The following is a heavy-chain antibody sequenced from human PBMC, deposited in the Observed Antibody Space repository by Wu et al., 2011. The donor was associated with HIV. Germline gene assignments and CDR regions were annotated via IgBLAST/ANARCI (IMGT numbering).Heavy chain of an antibody. CDR1: GYTFSGHY. D-gene: IGHD6-19*01. J-gene: IGHJ4*02. CDR2: ISTYNGNT. V-gene: IGHV1-18*04. Sequence: QVQLVQSGAEVKRPGASVKVSCKASGYTFSGHYLHWVRQAPGQGLEWMGWISTYNGNTNYAQKLQGRGTMTTDTSTSTAYMELRSLRSDDTAVYYCARDDSSGWPEGFDYWGQGTLV. CDR3: ARDDSSGWPEGFDY.